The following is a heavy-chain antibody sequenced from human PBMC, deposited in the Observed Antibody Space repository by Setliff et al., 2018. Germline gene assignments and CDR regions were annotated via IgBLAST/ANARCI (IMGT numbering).Heavy chain of an antibody. J-gene: IGHJ4*02. CDR3: ARIMGSWYLDY. D-gene: IGHD6-13*01. Sequence: ASGPTLVNPTQTLTLTCTFSGFSLSTDGVSVGWIRQPPGKALEWLARIDWDDDKFYSTSLKTRLTISKDTSKNQVVLTMTNMDPVDTATYYCARIMGSWYLDYWGQGTLVTVSS. CDR1: GFSLSTDGVS. CDR2: IDWDDDK. V-gene: IGHV2-70*04.